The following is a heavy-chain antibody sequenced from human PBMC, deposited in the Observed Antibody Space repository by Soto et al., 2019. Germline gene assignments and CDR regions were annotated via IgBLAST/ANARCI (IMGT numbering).Heavy chain of an antibody. V-gene: IGHV5-51*01. CDR2: IYPGDSDT. CDR3: ARQYCSNGIYYRHFAY. J-gene: IGHJ4*02. D-gene: IGHD2-8*01. CDR1: GYTFSNCW. Sequence: PGESLKISCKGSGYTFSNCWIGWVRQMPGKGLEWMGIIYPGDSDTKYSPSFEGHVTISADKSITTAYLQWSSLKASDTAMYYCARQYCSNGIYYRHFAYWGQGTQVTVSS.